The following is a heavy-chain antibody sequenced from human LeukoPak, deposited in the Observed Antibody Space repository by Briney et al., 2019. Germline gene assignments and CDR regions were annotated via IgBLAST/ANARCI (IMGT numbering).Heavy chain of an antibody. CDR3: AREYVSSGYYYLGYYYYYMDV. CDR2: INWNGGST. CDR1: GFTFDDYG. J-gene: IGHJ6*03. Sequence: GGSLRLSCAASGFTFDDYGMSWVRQAPGKGLEWVSGINWNGGSTGYADSVKGRFTISRDNAKNSLYLQMNSLRAEDTALYYCAREYVSSGYYYLGYYYYYMDVWGKGTTVTVSS. D-gene: IGHD3-22*01. V-gene: IGHV3-20*04.